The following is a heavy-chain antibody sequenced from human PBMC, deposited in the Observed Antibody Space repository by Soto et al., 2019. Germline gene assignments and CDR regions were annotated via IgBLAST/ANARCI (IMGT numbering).Heavy chain of an antibody. CDR2: IYYSGST. D-gene: IGHD5-18*01. V-gene: IGHV4-34*01. J-gene: IGHJ5*02. CDR3: ARVQLGNFYNWFDP. Sequence: PSETLSLTCAVYGGSFSGYYWSWIRQPPGKGLEWIGEIYYSGSTNYNPSLKSRVTISVDTSKNQFSLKLSSVTAADTAVYYCARVQLGNFYNWFDPWGQGTLVTVSS. CDR1: GGSFSGYY.